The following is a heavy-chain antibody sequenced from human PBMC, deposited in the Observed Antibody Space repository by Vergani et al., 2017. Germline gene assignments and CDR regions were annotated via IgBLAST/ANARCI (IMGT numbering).Heavy chain of an antibody. D-gene: IGHD6-6*01. CDR2: IYWDDDK. Sequence: QITLKESGPTLVKPTQTLTLTCTFSGFSLSTSGVGVGWIRQPPGKALEWLALIYWDDDKRYSPSLKSRLTITKDTSKNQVVLKMTNMDPVDTATYYCAHGPYSSSSVFFDYWGQGTLVTVSS. V-gene: IGHV2-5*02. J-gene: IGHJ4*02. CDR3: AHGPYSSSSVFFDY. CDR1: GFSLSTSGVG.